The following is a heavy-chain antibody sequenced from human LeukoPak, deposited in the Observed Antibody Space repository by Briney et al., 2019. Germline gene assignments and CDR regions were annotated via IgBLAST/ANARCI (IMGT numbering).Heavy chain of an antibody. CDR3: ASIAARRYWYFDL. CDR1: GGSISSYY. D-gene: IGHD6-6*01. CDR2: IYYSGST. J-gene: IGHJ2*01. Sequence: SETLSLXCTVSGGSISSYYWSWIRQPPGKGLEWIGYIYYSGSTNYNPSLKSRVTISVDTSKNQFSLKLSSVTAADTAVYYCASIAARRYWYFDLWGRGTLVTVSS. V-gene: IGHV4-59*01.